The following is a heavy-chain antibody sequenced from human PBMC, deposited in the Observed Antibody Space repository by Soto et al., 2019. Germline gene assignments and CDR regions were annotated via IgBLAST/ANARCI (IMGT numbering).Heavy chain of an antibody. CDR2: ISYDGSNK. Sequence: QVQLVESGGGVVQPGRSLRLSCAASGFTFSSYGMHWVRQAPGKGLEWVAVISYDGSNKYYADSVKGRFTISRDNSKNTLYLQLNSLRAEGTAVYYCAKARYYYGIDVWGQGTTVTVSS. D-gene: IGHD6-6*01. V-gene: IGHV3-30*18. CDR1: GFTFSSYG. J-gene: IGHJ6*02. CDR3: AKARYYYGIDV.